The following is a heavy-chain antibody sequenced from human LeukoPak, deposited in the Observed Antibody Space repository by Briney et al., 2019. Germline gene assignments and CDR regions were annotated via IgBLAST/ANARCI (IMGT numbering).Heavy chain of an antibody. J-gene: IGHJ4*02. CDR3: ARGPHGRIYDILTGFDY. V-gene: IGHV1-2*02. Sequence: ASVKVSCKASGGTFRTFAISWVRQAPGQGLEWMGWIKPNSGGTNYAQKFQGRVTMTRDTSISTAYMELSRLRSDDTAVYYCARGPHGRIYDILTGFDYWGQGTLVTVSS. D-gene: IGHD3-9*01. CDR1: GGTFRTFA. CDR2: IKPNSGGT.